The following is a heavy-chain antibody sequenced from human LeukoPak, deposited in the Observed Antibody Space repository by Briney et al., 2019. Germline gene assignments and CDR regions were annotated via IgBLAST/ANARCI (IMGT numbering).Heavy chain of an antibody. Sequence: ASVKVSCKVSGYTFTSYAMNWVRQAPGQGLEWMGWINTNTGNPTYAQGFTGRFVFSLDTSVSTAYLQISSLKAEDTAVYYCARGAPVRSTSCYDYWGQGTPVTVSS. CDR2: INTNTGNP. V-gene: IGHV7-4-1*02. D-gene: IGHD2-2*01. J-gene: IGHJ4*02. CDR1: GYTFTSYA. CDR3: ARGAPVRSTSCYDY.